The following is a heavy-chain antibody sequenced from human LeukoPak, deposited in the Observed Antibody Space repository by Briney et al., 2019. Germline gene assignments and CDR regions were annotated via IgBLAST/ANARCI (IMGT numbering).Heavy chain of an antibody. J-gene: IGHJ4*02. D-gene: IGHD2-15*01. CDR1: GFTVSNSY. CDR3: ATARSDLIYVY. Sequence: GGSLRLSCAASGFTVSNSYMSWVRQAPGKGLEWVSVIYSGGTTYYADSVKGRFTISRDNSKNTLYLQMNSLRAEDTAVYYCATARSDLIYVYWGQGTLVTVSS. V-gene: IGHV3-66*01. CDR2: IYSGGTT.